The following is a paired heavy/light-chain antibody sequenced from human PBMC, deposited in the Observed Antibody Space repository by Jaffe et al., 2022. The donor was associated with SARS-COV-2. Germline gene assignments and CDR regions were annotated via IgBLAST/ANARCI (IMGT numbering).Light chain of an antibody. CDR3: QQYYSTPPRAT. V-gene: IGKV4-1*01. J-gene: IGKJ2*01. CDR1: QSVLYSSNNKNY. CDR2: WAS. Sequence: DIVMTQSPDSLAVSLGERATINCKSSQSVLYSSNNKNYLAWYQQKPGQPPKLLIYWASTRESGVPDRFSGSGSGTDFTLTISSLQAEDVAVYYCQQYYSTPPRATFGQGTKLEIK.
Heavy chain of an antibody. V-gene: IGHV2-5*02. CDR2: IYWDDDK. CDR3: AHTAWYSSSWYITYYFDY. J-gene: IGHJ4*02. D-gene: IGHD6-13*01. Sequence: QITLKESGPTLVKPTQTLTLTCTFSGFSLSTSGVGVGWIRQPPGKALEWLALIYWDDDKRYSPSLKSRLTITKDTSKNQVVLTMTNMDPVDTATYYCAHTAWYSSSWYITYYFDYWGQGTLVTVSS. CDR1: GFSLSTSGVG.